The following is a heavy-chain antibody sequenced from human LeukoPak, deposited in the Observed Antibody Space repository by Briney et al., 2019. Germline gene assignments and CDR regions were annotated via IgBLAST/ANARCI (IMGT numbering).Heavy chain of an antibody. CDR2: INDSGNTT. D-gene: IGHD3-16*01. CDR1: GFTFSSYA. Sequence: GVSLRRYCVASGFTFSSYAMGWVRQAPGKGLEGVSTINDSGNTTYYTDYVKGRFTISRATTKDSLYLQMNSLRDEDAALSSCAKVEGGRHFDVWGQGTVVTVSS. CDR3: AKVEGGRHFDV. V-gene: IGHV3-23*01. J-gene: IGHJ3*01.